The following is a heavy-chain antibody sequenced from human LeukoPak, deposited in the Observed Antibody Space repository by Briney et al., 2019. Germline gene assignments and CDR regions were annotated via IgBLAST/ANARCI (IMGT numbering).Heavy chain of an antibody. Sequence: ASVKVSCKASGFTFNAYYVHWVRQAPGQGLEWMGRINPNSGGTNYAQKFQGRVTMTRDTSISTAYMELSRLRSDDTAVYYCASALKYALRGATGAFDIWGQGTMVTVSS. J-gene: IGHJ3*02. V-gene: IGHV1-2*06. CDR1: GFTFNAYY. CDR2: INPNSGGT. D-gene: IGHD1-26*01. CDR3: ASALKYALRGATGAFDI.